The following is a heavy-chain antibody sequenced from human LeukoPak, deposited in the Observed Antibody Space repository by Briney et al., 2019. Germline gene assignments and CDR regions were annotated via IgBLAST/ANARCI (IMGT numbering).Heavy chain of an antibody. CDR2: IIPILGIA. D-gene: IGHD2-2*01. V-gene: IGHV1-69*04. Sequence: SVKVSCKASGGIFSSYAISWVRQAPGQGLEWMGRIIPILGIANYAQKFQGRVTITRDTSASTAYMELSSLRSEDTAVYYCARGDCSSTSCPNFDYWGQGTLVTVSS. CDR3: ARGDCSSTSCPNFDY. CDR1: GGIFSSYA. J-gene: IGHJ4*02.